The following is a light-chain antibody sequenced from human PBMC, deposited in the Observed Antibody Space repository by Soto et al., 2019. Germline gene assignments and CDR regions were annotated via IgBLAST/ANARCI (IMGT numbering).Light chain of an antibody. V-gene: IGLV7-46*01. Sequence: QAVVTQEPSLTVSPGGTVTLTCGSSTGAVATGHYAYWFHQKPGQAPRPLIYDTYNRFSWTPARFSGSLLGGKAALTLSGAQPEDEADYYCLLYSGGYVFGPRTKLTVL. J-gene: IGLJ1*01. CDR2: DTY. CDR1: TGAVATGHY. CDR3: LLYSGGYV.